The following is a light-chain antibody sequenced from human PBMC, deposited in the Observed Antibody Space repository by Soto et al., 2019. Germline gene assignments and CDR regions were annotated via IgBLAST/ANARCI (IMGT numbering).Light chain of an antibody. CDR2: GAS. J-gene: IGKJ4*01. Sequence: ILVTQSPATMALSPREGAPLSCGASQSVSSNLAWYQKTPGQAPRLLIYGASTRATGIPARFSGSGSGTEFTLTISSLQSEDFAVYYCQQYNNWPHTFGGGTKVDIK. CDR3: QQYNNWPHT. CDR1: QSVSSN. V-gene: IGKV3D-15*01.